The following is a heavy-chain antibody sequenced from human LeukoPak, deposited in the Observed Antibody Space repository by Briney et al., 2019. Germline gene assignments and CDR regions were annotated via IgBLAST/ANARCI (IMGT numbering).Heavy chain of an antibody. CDR2: MSHDGSNK. CDR1: GFTFSSYA. V-gene: IGHV3-30*18. J-gene: IGHJ4*02. Sequence: GGSLRLSCAASGFTFSSYAMHWVRQAPGKGLEWVAVMSHDGSNKYYGDSVKGRFTISRDNSKNTLYLQMNSLRAEGTAVYYCAKLDSSGWSRPFDYWGQGTLATVSS. CDR3: AKLDSSGWSRPFDY. D-gene: IGHD6-19*01.